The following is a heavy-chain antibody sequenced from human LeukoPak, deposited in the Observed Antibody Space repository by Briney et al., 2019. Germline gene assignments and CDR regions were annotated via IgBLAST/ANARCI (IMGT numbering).Heavy chain of an antibody. CDR3: AGEQVRELLLDY. CDR1: GGSISSGGYY. CDR2: IYHSGST. Sequence: SETLSLTCTVSGGSISSGGYYWSWIRQPPGKGLEWIGYIYHSGSTYYNPSLKSRVTISVDRSKNQFSLKLSSVTAADTAVYYCAGEQVRELLLDYWGQGTLVTVSS. J-gene: IGHJ4*02. V-gene: IGHV4-30-2*01. D-gene: IGHD1-26*01.